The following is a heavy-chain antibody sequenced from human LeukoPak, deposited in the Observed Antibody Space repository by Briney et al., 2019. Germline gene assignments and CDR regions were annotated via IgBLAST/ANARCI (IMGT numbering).Heavy chain of an antibody. J-gene: IGHJ4*02. D-gene: IGHD5-12*01. CDR1: GFTFSSYA. Sequence: PGGSLRLSCAASGFTFSSYAMSWVRQAPGKGLEWVSTISGSGGSTYYADSVKGRFTISRDNSKSTLYVQMNSLRAEDTAVYYCAKDVEIVSYWGQGTLVTVSS. CDR2: ISGSGGST. V-gene: IGHV3-23*01. CDR3: AKDVEIVSY.